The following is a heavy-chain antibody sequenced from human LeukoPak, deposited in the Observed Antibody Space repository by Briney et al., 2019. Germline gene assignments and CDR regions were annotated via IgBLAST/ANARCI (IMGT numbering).Heavy chain of an antibody. D-gene: IGHD3-10*01. CDR2: ISSGSDYT. Sequence: PSGGSLRLSCAASGFSFSSHGMSWVRQAPGKGPEWVSSISSGSDYTFYADSVKGRFIVSRDNSKNTLYLQMYSLRAGDTAVYYCAKIGVIGKWYYDIWGRGTLVTVSS. V-gene: IGHV3-23*01. CDR3: AKIGVIGKWYYDI. J-gene: IGHJ2*01. CDR1: GFSFSSHG.